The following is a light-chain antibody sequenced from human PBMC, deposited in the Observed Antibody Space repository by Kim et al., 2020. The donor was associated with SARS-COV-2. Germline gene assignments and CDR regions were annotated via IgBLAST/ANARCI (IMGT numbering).Light chain of an antibody. CDR3: GTWDSSLWV. CDR2: DNN. Sequence: ATGQKVTISCSGSSSNIGNKYVSWYQQLPGTAPKLLIYDNNKRPSGIPDRFSGSKSGTSATLGITGLQTGDEADYYCGTWDSSLWVFGGGTQLTVL. CDR1: SSNIGNKY. V-gene: IGLV1-51*01. J-gene: IGLJ3*02.